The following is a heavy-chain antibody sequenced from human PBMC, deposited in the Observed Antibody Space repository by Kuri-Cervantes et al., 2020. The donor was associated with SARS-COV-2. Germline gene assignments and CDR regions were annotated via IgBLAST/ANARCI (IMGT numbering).Heavy chain of an antibody. CDR3: ARDRGSSGWSWVYYYYGMDV. D-gene: IGHD6-19*01. Sequence: ASVKVSCKASGYTFTSYAMHWVRQAPGQGLEWMGWISAYNGNTNYAQKLQGRVTMTTDTSTSTAYMELRSLRSDDTAVYYCARDRGSSGWSWVYYYYGMDVWGQGTTVTVSS. J-gene: IGHJ6*02. CDR1: GYTFTSYA. V-gene: IGHV1-18*01. CDR2: ISAYNGNT.